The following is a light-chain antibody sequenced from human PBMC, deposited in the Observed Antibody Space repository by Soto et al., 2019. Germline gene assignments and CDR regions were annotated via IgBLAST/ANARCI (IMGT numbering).Light chain of an antibody. CDR1: SSDVGGYNH. J-gene: IGLJ1*01. CDR3: CSFTTCSTYV. CDR2: DVT. Sequence: QSALTQPASGSGSPGQSITISCTGTSSDVGGYNHVSWYQQYPGKAPKVMIYDVTNRPSGGSNRFSGSRSGNTASLTISGLQAVDEADYYRCSFTTCSTYVFGTGTKVTV. V-gene: IGLV2-14*01.